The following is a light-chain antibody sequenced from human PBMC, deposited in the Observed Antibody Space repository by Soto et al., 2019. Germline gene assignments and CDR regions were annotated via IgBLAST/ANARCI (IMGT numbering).Light chain of an antibody. CDR2: DAS. V-gene: IGKV1-5*01. J-gene: IGKJ1*01. CDR3: QQYDSYAWT. Sequence: DIQITHSPSILSASVGDRVTITCRSSQSISSWLAWYQQKPGKAPKLLIYDASSLESGVPSRFSGIGSGTEFTLTITSLQPDDFATYYCQQYDSYAWTLGQGTKVDIK. CDR1: QSISSW.